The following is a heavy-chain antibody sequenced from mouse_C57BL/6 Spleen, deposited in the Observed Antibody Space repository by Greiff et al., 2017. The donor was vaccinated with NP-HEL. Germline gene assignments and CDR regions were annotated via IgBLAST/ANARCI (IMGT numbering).Heavy chain of an antibody. CDR3: ARHEVSTMITTNAMDY. CDR2: ISNGGGST. J-gene: IGHJ4*01. CDR1: GFAFSDYY. D-gene: IGHD2-4*01. V-gene: IGHV5-12*01. Sequence: EVKLVESGGGLVQPGGSLKLSCAASGFAFSDYYMYWVRQTPEKRLEWVAYISNGGGSTYYPDTVKGRFTISRDNAKNTLYLQMSRLKSEDTAMYYCARHEVSTMITTNAMDYWGQGTSVTVSS.